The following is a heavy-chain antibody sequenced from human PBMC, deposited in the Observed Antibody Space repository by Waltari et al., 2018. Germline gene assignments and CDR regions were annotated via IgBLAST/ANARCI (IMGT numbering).Heavy chain of an antibody. J-gene: IGHJ6*02. Sequence: QVQLQQWGAGLLKPSETLSLTCAVYGGSFSGYYWSWIRQPPGKGLEWIGEINHSGSTNANPALKSRVTISVDTSKNQFSLKLGSVTAADTAVYYCARGHLGYCSSTSCYVYYGMDVWGQGTTVTVSS. CDR2: INHSGST. V-gene: IGHV4-34*01. CDR1: GGSFSGYY. D-gene: IGHD2-2*01. CDR3: ARGHLGYCSSTSCYVYYGMDV.